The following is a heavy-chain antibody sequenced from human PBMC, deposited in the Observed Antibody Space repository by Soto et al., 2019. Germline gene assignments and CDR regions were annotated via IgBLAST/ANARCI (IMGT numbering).Heavy chain of an antibody. CDR1: GFTFSSYG. D-gene: IGHD3-10*01. Sequence: GSLRLSCAASGFTFSSYGMHWVRQAPGKGLEWVAVIWYDGSNKYYADSVKGRFTISRDNSKNTLYLQMNSLRAEDTAVYYCARERSYYGSGNDYWGQGTLVTVSS. J-gene: IGHJ4*02. CDR3: ARERSYYGSGNDY. CDR2: IWYDGSNK. V-gene: IGHV3-33*01.